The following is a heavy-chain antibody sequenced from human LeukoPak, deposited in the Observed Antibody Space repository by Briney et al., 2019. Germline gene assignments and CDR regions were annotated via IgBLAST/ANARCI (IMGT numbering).Heavy chain of an antibody. D-gene: IGHD4-17*01. V-gene: IGHV4-59*11. CDR3: ARDLVTVTKGFDI. J-gene: IGHJ3*02. CDR1: GDSFSSHY. Sequence: SETLSLTCAVSGDSFSSHYWTWIRQSPGTGLEWIGYISHIGRTNYNPSLRSRVTISIDTSKNQFSLKLRSVTAADTAVYYCARDLVTVTKGFDIWGQGTMVSVSS. CDR2: ISHIGRT.